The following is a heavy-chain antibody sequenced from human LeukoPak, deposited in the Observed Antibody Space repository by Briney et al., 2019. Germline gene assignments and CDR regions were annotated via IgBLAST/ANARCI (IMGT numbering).Heavy chain of an antibody. CDR2: IYLRDSDT. D-gene: IGHD1-14*01. V-gene: IGHV5-51*01. CDR3: ARHVTTASAARGFDI. Sequence: GASLKISCKGSGYSFTSYWVAWVRQMPGKGLEWMGIIYLRDSDTRYSPSFQGQVTISADKSINTAYLQWSGLKASDTAVYYCARHVTTASAARGFDIWGQGTMVTVSS. CDR1: GYSFTSYW. J-gene: IGHJ3*02.